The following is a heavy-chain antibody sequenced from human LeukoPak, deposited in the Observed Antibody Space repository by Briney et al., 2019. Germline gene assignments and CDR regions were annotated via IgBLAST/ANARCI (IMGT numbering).Heavy chain of an antibody. Sequence: GASLRLSCAASGFTFSTYGMNWVRQALGKGLEWVSVISGSGGTTYYADSVKGRFTISRDNSKNTLYLQMNSLRAEDTAVYSCAKAASGFGDYFDYWGQGTLVTVSS. V-gene: IGHV3-23*01. CDR1: GFTFSTYG. CDR3: AKAASGFGDYFDY. J-gene: IGHJ4*02. CDR2: ISGSGGTT. D-gene: IGHD3-10*01.